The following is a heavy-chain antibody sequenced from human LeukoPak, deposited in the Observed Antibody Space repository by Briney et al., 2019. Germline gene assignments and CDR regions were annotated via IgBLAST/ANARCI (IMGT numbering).Heavy chain of an antibody. CDR1: GFTFRSYA. D-gene: IGHD6-19*01. CDR3: AKGRSSGWYYFDY. CDR2: ISYDGSNK. V-gene: IGHV3-30*04. Sequence: PGRSLRLSCAGSGFTFRSYAMHWVRQAPGKGLEWVAVISYDGSNKYYADSVKGRFTISRDNSKNTLYLQMNSLRAEDTAAYYCAKGRSSGWYYFDYWGQGTLVTVSS. J-gene: IGHJ4*02.